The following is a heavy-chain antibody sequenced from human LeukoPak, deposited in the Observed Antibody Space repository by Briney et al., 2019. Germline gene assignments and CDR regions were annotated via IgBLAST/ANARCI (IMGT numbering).Heavy chain of an antibody. D-gene: IGHD1-26*01. CDR1: GGSISSGDYY. CDR2: IYYSGST. J-gene: IGHJ3*02. CDR3: ARAGQREWDPRGGDAFDI. V-gene: IGHV4-30-4*01. Sequence: SETLSLTCTVSGGSISSGDYYWSWIRQPPGKGLEWIGYIYYSGSTYYNPSLKSRVTISVDTSKNQFSLKLSSVTAADTAVYYCARAGQREWDPRGGDAFDIWGQGTMVTVSS.